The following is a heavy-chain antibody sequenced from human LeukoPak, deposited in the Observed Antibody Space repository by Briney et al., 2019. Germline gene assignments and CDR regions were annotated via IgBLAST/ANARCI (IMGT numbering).Heavy chain of an antibody. Sequence: PGGSLRLSCAASGFTFSSYAMSWVRQAPRKGLEWVSAISGSGGSTYYADSVKGRFTISRDNSKNTLYLQMSSLRAEDTALYYCAKEVGLSAAGTRGDFDYWGQGTLVTVSS. CDR3: AKEVGLSAAGTRGDFDY. CDR1: GFTFSSYA. V-gene: IGHV3-23*01. J-gene: IGHJ4*02. CDR2: ISGSGGST. D-gene: IGHD6-13*01.